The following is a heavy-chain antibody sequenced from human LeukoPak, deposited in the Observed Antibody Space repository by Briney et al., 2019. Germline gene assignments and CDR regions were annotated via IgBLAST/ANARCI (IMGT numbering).Heavy chain of an antibody. J-gene: IGHJ4*02. CDR1: GYTFTSYY. D-gene: IGHD3-3*01. CDR2: INPSGGST. Sequence: GASVKVSCKASGYTFTSYYMHWVRQAPGQGLEWMGIINPSGGSTSYAQKFQGRVTMTRDTSTSTVYMELSSLRSEDTAVYYCARGDYDFWSGYYTNYFDYWGQGTLVIVSS. V-gene: IGHV1-46*01. CDR3: ARGDYDFWSGYYTNYFDY.